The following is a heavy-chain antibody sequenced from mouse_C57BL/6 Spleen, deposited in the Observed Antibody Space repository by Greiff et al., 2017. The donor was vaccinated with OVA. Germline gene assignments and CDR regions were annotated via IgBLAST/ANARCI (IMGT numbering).Heavy chain of an antibody. Sequence: QVQLQQSGAELVKPGASVKMSCKASGYTFTSYWITWVKQRPGQGLEWIGDIYPGSGSTNYNEKFKSKATLTVDTSSSTAYMQLSSLTSEDSAVYYCAAYYSNLPYAMDYWGQGTSVTVSS. CDR2: IYPGSGST. J-gene: IGHJ4*01. CDR1: GYTFTSYW. CDR3: AAYYSNLPYAMDY. V-gene: IGHV1-55*01. D-gene: IGHD2-5*01.